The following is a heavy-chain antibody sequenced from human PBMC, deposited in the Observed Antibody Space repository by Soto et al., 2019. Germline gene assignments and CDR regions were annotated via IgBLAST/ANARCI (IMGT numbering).Heavy chain of an antibody. CDR2: INAGNGNT. J-gene: IGHJ4*02. V-gene: IGHV1-3*01. CDR1: GYIFTSYV. Sequence: QVQLVQSGAEVKKPGASVKVSCKASGYIFTSYVMEWVRQAPGQRFEWMGWINAGNGNTKYSQKFQGRVTITRDTSANTAYMELSSLRSEDTAVYYCARSAPPIDYWGQGTLVTVSS. CDR3: ARSAPPIDY.